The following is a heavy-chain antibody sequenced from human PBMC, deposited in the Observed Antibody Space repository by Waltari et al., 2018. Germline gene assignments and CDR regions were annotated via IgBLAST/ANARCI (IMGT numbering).Heavy chain of an antibody. V-gene: IGHV4-39*01. Sequence: QMQLQESGPGLVKPSETLSLTCSVFGGSISTSAFHWGWIRQPPGAGLGWIGGIHFSGGTYYSPSFKSRVTISMDPSKNQFSLKLESLTAADTAVYYCARHNNGWHYDILTAYYNLWGQGTRVLVSS. D-gene: IGHD3-9*01. CDR1: GGSISTSAFH. CDR2: IHFSGGT. CDR3: ARHNNGWHYDILTAYYNL. J-gene: IGHJ4*02.